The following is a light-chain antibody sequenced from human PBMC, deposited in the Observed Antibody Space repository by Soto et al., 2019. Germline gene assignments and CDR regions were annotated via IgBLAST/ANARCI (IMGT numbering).Light chain of an antibody. CDR3: QSYDSSLRGV. CDR2: GNI. Sequence: QSALTQPPSVSGAPGQRVTISCTGSSSNIGAGYDVHWYQQLPGTAPKLLIYGNINRPSGVPDRFSGSKSGNSASLAITGLQAEDEADYYCQSYDSSLRGVFGGGTKLTVL. J-gene: IGLJ3*02. V-gene: IGLV1-40*01. CDR1: SSNIGAGYD.